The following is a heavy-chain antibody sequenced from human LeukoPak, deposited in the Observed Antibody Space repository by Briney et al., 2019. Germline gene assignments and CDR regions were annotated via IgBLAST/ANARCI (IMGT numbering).Heavy chain of an antibody. CDR1: GYTFTGYY. J-gene: IGHJ4*02. V-gene: IGHV1-2*02. CDR3: ARDRPLDADDYYGFYYFDY. CDR2: INPNSGGT. Sequence: GASVKVSCKASGYTFTGYYRHWVRQAPGQGLEWMGWINPNSGGTNLAQKFQGRVTMTRDTSISTASMELSRLRSDDTAVYYCARDRPLDADDYYGFYYFDYWGQGTLVTVSS. D-gene: IGHD3-10*01.